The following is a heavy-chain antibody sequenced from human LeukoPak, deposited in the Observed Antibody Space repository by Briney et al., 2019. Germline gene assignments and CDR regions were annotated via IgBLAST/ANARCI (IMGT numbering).Heavy chain of an antibody. CDR1: GGSISPLY. J-gene: IGHJ4*02. V-gene: IGHV4-59*11. CDR2: IYYSGTT. D-gene: IGHD3-10*01. Sequence: SETLSLTCTVSGGSISPLYWSWIRQPPGKGLEFIGYIYYSGTTNYDPSLKSRVTLSVDTSKNQFSLKLSSVTAADTAVYYCARGGVAAKYYFDSWGQGTLVTVSS. CDR3: ARGGVAAKYYFDS.